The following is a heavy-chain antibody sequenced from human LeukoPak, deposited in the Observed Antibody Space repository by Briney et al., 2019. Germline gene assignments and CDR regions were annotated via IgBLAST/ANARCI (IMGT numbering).Heavy chain of an antibody. CDR2: INAGNGNT. CDR3: ARSGNPRGFYYYGMDV. V-gene: IGHV1-3*01. J-gene: IGHJ6*02. Sequence: ASVKVSCKASGYTFTSYAIHWVRQAPGQRLEWMGWINAGNGNTKYSQKFQGRVTITRDTSASTAYMELSSLRSEDTAVYYCARSGNPRGFYYYGMDVWGQGTTVTVSS. D-gene: IGHD4-23*01. CDR1: GYTFTSYA.